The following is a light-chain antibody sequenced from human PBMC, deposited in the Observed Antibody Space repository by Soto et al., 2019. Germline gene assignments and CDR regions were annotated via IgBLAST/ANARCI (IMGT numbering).Light chain of an antibody. V-gene: IGLV2-14*01. CDR2: AVS. Sequence: QSALTQPASVSGSPGQSITISCTGSSSDVGGYDYVSWYQQHPGKAPKLMIYAVSNRPSGVSTRFSGSKSGNTASLTISGLQADDEADYYCSSFTSSSTLPYVFGTGTKGTVL. CDR1: SSDVGGYDY. J-gene: IGLJ1*01. CDR3: SSFTSSSTLPYV.